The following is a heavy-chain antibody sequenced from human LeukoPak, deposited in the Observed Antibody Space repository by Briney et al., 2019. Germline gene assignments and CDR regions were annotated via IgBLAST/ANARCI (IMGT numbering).Heavy chain of an antibody. V-gene: IGHV3-33*01. CDR3: ARDAQRGFDYSNSLQY. Sequence: PGGSLRLSCAASGFTFSHYGMHWVRQAPGKGLGWVAVIWSDGTNKYYADSVKGRFSISRDNAQKRVFLQMNSLRAEDTAVYYCARDAQRGFDYSNSLQYWGQGALVTVSS. CDR2: IWSDGTNK. D-gene: IGHD4-11*01. J-gene: IGHJ4*02. CDR1: GFTFSHYG.